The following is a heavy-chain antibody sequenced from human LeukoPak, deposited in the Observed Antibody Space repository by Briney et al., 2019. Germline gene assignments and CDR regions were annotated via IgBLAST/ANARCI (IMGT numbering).Heavy chain of an antibody. CDR2: ISSSSSYI. Sequence: PGGSLRLSCAASGFTFSSYSMNGVRQAPGKGLEWVSSISSSSSYIYYADSVKGRFTISRDNAKNSLYLQMDSLRAEDTAIYYCARDANAGYSVNWFDPWGQGALVTVSS. CDR3: ARDANAGYSVNWFDP. CDR1: GFTFSSYS. V-gene: IGHV3-21*04. J-gene: IGHJ5*01. D-gene: IGHD5/OR15-5a*01.